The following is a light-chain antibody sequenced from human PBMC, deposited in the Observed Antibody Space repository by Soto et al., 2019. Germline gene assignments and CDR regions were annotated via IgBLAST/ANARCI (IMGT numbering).Light chain of an antibody. CDR1: QSISSW. J-gene: IGKJ1*01. CDR3: QQYNSYSPEWT. V-gene: IGKV1-5*03. CDR2: KAS. Sequence: DIQMTQSPSTLSASVGDRVTITCRASQSISSWLAWYQQKPGKAPKLLIYKASSLESGVPSRFSGSGSGTEFTLTLSSLQPDDFATYYCQQYNSYSPEWTFGQGTKVEIK.